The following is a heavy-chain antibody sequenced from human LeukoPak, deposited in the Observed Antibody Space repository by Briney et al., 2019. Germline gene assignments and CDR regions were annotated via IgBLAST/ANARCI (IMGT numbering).Heavy chain of an antibody. Sequence: SETLSLTCTVSGGSISSYYWSWIRQPPGKGLEWIGYIYYSGSTNYNPSLKSRVTISVDTSKNQFSLKLSSVTAADTAVYYCARTNANTYDYVWGSYRPDDAFDIWGQGTMVTVSS. D-gene: IGHD3-16*02. CDR1: GGSISSYY. CDR3: ARTNANTYDYVWGSYRPDDAFDI. V-gene: IGHV4-59*08. CDR2: IYYSGST. J-gene: IGHJ3*02.